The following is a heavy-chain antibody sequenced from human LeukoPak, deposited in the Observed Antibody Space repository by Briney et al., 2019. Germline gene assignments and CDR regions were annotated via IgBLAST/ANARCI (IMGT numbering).Heavy chain of an antibody. CDR2: INHSGST. V-gene: IGHV4-34*01. CDR3: ARDRGYPLGAFDI. D-gene: IGHD5-12*01. CDR1: GGSFSGYY. J-gene: IGHJ3*02. Sequence: SETLSLTCAVYGGSFSGYYWSWIRQPPGKGLEWIGEINHSGSTNYNPSLKSRVTISVDTSKNQFSLKLSSVTAADTAVYYCARDRGYPLGAFDIWGQGTMVTVSS.